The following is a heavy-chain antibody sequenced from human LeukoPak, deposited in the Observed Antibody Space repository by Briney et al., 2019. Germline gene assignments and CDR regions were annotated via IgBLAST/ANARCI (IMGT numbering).Heavy chain of an antibody. CDR1: GFTFSNYW. J-gene: IGHJ4*02. Sequence: GGSLRLSCAASGFTFSNYWMTWVRQAPGKWLEWVANIKQDESEKNYVDSVKGRFTISRDNAKNSLYLQTNSLRGEDTAVYHCAREGRESAGFDYWGQGTLVTVSS. CDR3: AREGRESAGFDY. CDR2: IKQDESEK. D-gene: IGHD6-13*01. V-gene: IGHV3-7*01.